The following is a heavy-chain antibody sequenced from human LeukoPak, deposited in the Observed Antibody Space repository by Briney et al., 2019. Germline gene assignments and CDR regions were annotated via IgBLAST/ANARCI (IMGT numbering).Heavy chain of an antibody. Sequence: SETLSLTCTVSGGSISSSSYYWGWIRRPPGKGLEWIGSVYYSGSTFYNPSLKSRVTISVDTSKNQFSLNLISVTAADTAVYYCARRTIVATIDYWGQGTLVTVSS. J-gene: IGHJ4*02. CDR2: VYYSGST. CDR3: ARRTIVATIDY. CDR1: GGSISSSSYY. D-gene: IGHD5-12*01. V-gene: IGHV4-39*01.